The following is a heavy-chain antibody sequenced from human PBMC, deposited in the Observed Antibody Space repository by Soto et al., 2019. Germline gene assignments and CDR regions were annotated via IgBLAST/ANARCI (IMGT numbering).Heavy chain of an antibody. CDR2: ISSNGGST. Sequence: GGSLRLSCSASGFTFSSYAMHWVRQAPGEGLEYVSAISSNGGSTYYADSVKGRFTISRDNSKNTLYLQLSSLRAEDTAVYYCVKDLGTGSGSSWLVHNWFDPWGQGTRVTVSS. CDR1: GFTFSSYA. CDR3: VKDLGTGSGSSWLVHNWFDP. V-gene: IGHV3-64D*08. J-gene: IGHJ5*02. D-gene: IGHD6-6*01.